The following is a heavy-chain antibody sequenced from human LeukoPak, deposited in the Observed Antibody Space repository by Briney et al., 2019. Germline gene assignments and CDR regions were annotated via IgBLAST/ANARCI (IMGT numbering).Heavy chain of an antibody. D-gene: IGHD2-2*01. CDR3: ATHCSSTSCKGAFDI. J-gene: IGHJ3*02. CDR1: GFTFSSYA. V-gene: IGHV3-30*04. CDR2: ISYDGSNK. Sequence: TGRSLRLSCAASGFTFSSYAMHWVRQAPGKGLEWVAVISYDGSNKYCADSVKGRFTISRDNSKNTLYLQMNSLRAEDTAVYYCATHCSSTSCKGAFDIWGQGTMVTVSS.